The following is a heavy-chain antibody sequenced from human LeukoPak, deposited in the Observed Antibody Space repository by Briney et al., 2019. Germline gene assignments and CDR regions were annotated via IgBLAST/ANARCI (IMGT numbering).Heavy chain of an antibody. Sequence: PGGSLRLSCAASGFTFSSYGMHWVRQAPGKGLEWVAVIWYDGSNKYYADSVKGRFTISRDNSKNTLYLQMNSLRAEDTAVYYCAKARYDFWSGYSYNWFDPWGQGTLVTVSP. D-gene: IGHD3-3*01. V-gene: IGHV3-33*06. J-gene: IGHJ5*02. CDR2: IWYDGSNK. CDR3: AKARYDFWSGYSYNWFDP. CDR1: GFTFSSYG.